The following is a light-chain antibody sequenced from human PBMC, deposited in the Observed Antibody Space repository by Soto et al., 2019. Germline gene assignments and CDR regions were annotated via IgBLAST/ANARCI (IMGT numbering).Light chain of an antibody. CDR3: QQRSNWPWT. J-gene: IGKJ1*01. CDR1: QGITSW. Sequence: DIQMTQSPSSVSASVGDRVTITCRASQGITSWLAWYQQKPGKAPKLLIYRASNLQSGVPSRFSGSGSGTDFTLTISSLEPEDFAVYYCQQRSNWPWTFGQGTKVEIK. V-gene: IGKV1-12*01. CDR2: RAS.